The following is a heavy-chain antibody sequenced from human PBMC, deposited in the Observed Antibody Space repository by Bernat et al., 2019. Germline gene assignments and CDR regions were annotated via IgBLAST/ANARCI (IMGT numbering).Heavy chain of an antibody. D-gene: IGHD2-2*01. CDR3: ATLTLGYCSSTSCYFDY. CDR1: GGSISSSSYY. V-gene: IGHV4-39*01. Sequence: QLQLQESGPGLVKPSETLSLTCTVSGGSISSSSYYWGWIRQPPGEGLEWIGSIYYSGSNYYNPSLKSRVTISVDTTKTQFYLKLSSVTAADTAVYYCATLTLGYCSSTSCYFDYWGQGTLVTVSS. CDR2: IYYSGSN. J-gene: IGHJ4*02.